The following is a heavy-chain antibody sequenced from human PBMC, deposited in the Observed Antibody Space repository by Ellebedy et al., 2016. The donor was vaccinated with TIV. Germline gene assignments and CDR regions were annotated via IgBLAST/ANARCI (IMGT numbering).Heavy chain of an antibody. CDR3: ARDFGELPYYYYYGMDV. J-gene: IGHJ6*02. D-gene: IGHD1-26*01. Sequence: PGGSLRLSCAASGFSFSSYWMHWVRQAPGKGLVWVSRINSDGNITSYADSVKGRFTISRDNAKNSLYLQMNSLRAEDTAVYYCARDFGELPYYYYYGMDVWGQGTTVTVSS. CDR1: GFSFSSYW. CDR2: INSDGNIT. V-gene: IGHV3-74*01.